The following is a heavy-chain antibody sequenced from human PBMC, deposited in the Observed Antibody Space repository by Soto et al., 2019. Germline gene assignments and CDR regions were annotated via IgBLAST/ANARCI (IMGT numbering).Heavy chain of an antibody. J-gene: IGHJ6*02. V-gene: IGHV4-30-4*01. Sequence: QVQLQESGPGLVKPSQTLSLTCTVSGGSISSGDDFWTWIRQPPGKGLEWIGYIYYSGSTYYNPSLKSRLTMSVDTSMNQFSVKLSSVTAADTAVYYCARDRAKWKDYYYYGMDVWGQGTTVTVSS. D-gene: IGHD1-20*01. CDR3: ARDRAKWKDYYYYGMDV. CDR2: IYYSGST. CDR1: GGSISSGDDF.